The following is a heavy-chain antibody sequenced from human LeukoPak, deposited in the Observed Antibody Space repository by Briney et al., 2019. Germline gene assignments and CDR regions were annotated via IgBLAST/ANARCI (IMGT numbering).Heavy chain of an antibody. J-gene: IGHJ4*02. V-gene: IGHV4-34*01. D-gene: IGHD6-6*01. CDR2: INHSGST. CDR3: ARENRSSGDY. Sequence: SETLSLTCAVYGGSFSGYYWSWIRQPPGKGLEWIGEINHSGSTNYNPSLKSRVTISVDTSKNQFFLKLSSVTAADTAVYYCARENRSSGDYWGQRTLVTVSS. CDR1: GGSFSGYY.